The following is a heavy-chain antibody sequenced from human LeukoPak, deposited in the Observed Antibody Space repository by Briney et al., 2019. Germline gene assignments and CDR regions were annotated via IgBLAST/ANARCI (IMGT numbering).Heavy chain of an antibody. Sequence: GESLKISCQGSGYIFTSYWIGWVRQMPGKGLEWMGIIYPGDSDTRYGPSFQGQVTISADKSISTAYLQWSSLKASDTAMYYCARILGYCSGGSCLLDYWGQGTLVTVSS. J-gene: IGHJ4*02. CDR1: GYIFTSYW. V-gene: IGHV5-51*01. CDR2: IYPGDSDT. CDR3: ARILGYCSGGSCLLDY. D-gene: IGHD2-15*01.